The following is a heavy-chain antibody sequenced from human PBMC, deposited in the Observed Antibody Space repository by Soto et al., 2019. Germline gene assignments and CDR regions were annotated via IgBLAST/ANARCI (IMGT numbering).Heavy chain of an antibody. Sequence: ASVKVSCKASGYTFTSYAMHWVRQAPGQRLEWMGWINAGNGNTKYSQKFQGRVTITRDTSASTAYMELSSLRSEDTAVYYCAKKEMARTGVPYYYDYWGQGTLVTVSS. CDR2: INAGNGNT. CDR1: GYTFTSYA. D-gene: IGHD2-8*01. J-gene: IGHJ4*02. CDR3: AKKEMARTGVPYYYDY. V-gene: IGHV1-3*01.